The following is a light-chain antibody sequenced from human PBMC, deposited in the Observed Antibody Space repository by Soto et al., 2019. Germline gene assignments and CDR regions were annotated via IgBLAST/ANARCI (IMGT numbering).Light chain of an antibody. CDR3: QSYDSSLSVLYV. Sequence: QSVLTQPPSVSGAPGQRVTISCTGSSSNIGAGYDIHWYQQLPGTAPKLLIYDNNNRPSGVPDRFSGSKSGTSASLAITGLQAEDEADYYCQSYDSSLSVLYVFGTGTKVTVL. V-gene: IGLV1-40*01. CDR1: SSNIGAGYD. CDR2: DNN. J-gene: IGLJ1*01.